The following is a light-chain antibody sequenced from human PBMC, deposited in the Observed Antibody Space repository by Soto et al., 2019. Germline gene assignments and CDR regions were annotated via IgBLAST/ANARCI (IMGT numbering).Light chain of an antibody. Sequence: DIQMTQSPPYLSASIGDRVTITCQASHDIGNYLNWYQHKTGKAPNLVIYGAFNLETWVPSRFSGGGSGTDFTFTISSLRPEDIATYYCQHSDHLPLFGPGTKVDF. V-gene: IGKV1-33*01. CDR3: QHSDHLPL. J-gene: IGKJ3*01. CDR2: GAF. CDR1: HDIGNY.